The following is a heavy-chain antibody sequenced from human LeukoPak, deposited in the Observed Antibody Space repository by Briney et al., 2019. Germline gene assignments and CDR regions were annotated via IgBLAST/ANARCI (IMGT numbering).Heavy chain of an antibody. CDR1: GYTFTGYY. CDR3: ARSPLRGYSYGLDY. V-gene: IGHV1-2*02. Sequence: ASVKVSCKASGYTFTGYYMHWVRQAPGQGLEWMGWINPNSGGTNYAQKFQGGVTMTRDTSISTAYMELSRLRSDDTAVYYCARSPLRGYSYGLDYWGQGTLVTVSS. D-gene: IGHD5-18*01. J-gene: IGHJ4*02. CDR2: INPNSGGT.